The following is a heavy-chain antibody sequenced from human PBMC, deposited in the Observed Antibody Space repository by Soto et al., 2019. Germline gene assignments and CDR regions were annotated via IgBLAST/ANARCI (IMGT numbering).Heavy chain of an antibody. CDR2: ISAYNGNT. V-gene: IGHV1-18*01. CDR1: GYTFTSDG. J-gene: IGHJ6*02. D-gene: IGHD5-12*01. Sequence: GASVKVSCKASGYTFTSDGISWVRQAPGQGLEWMGWISAYNGNTNYAQKLQGRVTMTTDTSTSTAYMELRSLRSDDTAVYYCARDRASGCDPDYYYYYGMDVWGQGTTVTVSS. CDR3: ARDRASGCDPDYYYYYGMDV.